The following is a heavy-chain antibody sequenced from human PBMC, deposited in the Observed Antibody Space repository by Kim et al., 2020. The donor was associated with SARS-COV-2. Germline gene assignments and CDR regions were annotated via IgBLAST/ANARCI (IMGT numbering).Heavy chain of an antibody. CDR2: INHSGST. J-gene: IGHJ5*02. Sequence: SETLSLTCAVYGGSFSGYYWSWIRQPPGKGLEWIGEINHSGSTNYNPSLKSRVTISVDTSKNQFSLKLSSVTAADTAVYYCASSHRSSCSSTSCYIANPAGFDPWGQGTLVTVSS. D-gene: IGHD2-2*02. CDR1: GGSFSGYY. CDR3: ASSHRSSCSSTSCYIANPAGFDP. V-gene: IGHV4-34*01.